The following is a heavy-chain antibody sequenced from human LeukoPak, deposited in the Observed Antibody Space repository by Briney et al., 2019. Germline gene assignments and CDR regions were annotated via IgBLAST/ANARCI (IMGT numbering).Heavy chain of an antibody. CDR3: ARENDYGNNGFDP. CDR2: IKHCGDST. Sequence: ASAKVSCKASGYSFSSYYIHWVRQAPGQGLGWMGRIKHCGDSTTYAQNFQSRVTMTRDKSTRTVYMELSSLRSDDTAVYYCARENDYGNNGFDPWGQGTLVTVSS. CDR1: GYSFSSYY. D-gene: IGHD4-17*01. J-gene: IGHJ5*02. V-gene: IGHV1-46*01.